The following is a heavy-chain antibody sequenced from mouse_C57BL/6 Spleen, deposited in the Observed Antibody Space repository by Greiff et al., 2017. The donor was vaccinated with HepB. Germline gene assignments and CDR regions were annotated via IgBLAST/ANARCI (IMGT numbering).Heavy chain of an antibody. CDR1: GYTFTDYY. D-gene: IGHD1-1*01. J-gene: IGHJ4*01. CDR2: IYPGSGNT. CDR3: AREGRIHYYGSIYAMDY. V-gene: IGHV1-84*01. Sequence: QVQLKESGPELVKPGASVKISCKASGYTFTDYYINWVKQRPGQGLEWIGWIYPGSGNTKYNEKFKGKATLTVDTSSSTAYMQLSSLTSEDSAVYCCAREGRIHYYGSIYAMDYWGQGTSVTVSS.